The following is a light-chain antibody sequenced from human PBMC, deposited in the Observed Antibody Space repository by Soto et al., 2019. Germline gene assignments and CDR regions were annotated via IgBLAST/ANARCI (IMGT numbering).Light chain of an antibody. CDR1: GXDIGAYNY. V-gene: IGLV2-14*01. CDR3: SSYTTSYFYV. Sequence: QSVLTQPASVSGSPGQSITISCTGSGXDIGAYNYVSWYQQHPGKAPKLIIYEVENRPSGVSNRFSASKSAFTASLTISGLQAEDEADYYCSSYTTSYFYVFGPGTKVTVL. J-gene: IGLJ1*01. CDR2: EVE.